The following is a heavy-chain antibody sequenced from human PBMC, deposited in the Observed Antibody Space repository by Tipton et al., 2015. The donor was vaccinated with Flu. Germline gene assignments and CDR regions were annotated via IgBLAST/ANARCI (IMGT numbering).Heavy chain of an antibody. V-gene: IGHV3-74*01. CDR3: ARGVRWELPDY. J-gene: IGHJ4*02. Sequence: GSLRLSCAASGFTFSSYWMHWVRQAPGKGLVWVSRINSDGSSTSYADSVKGRFTISRDNAKNTLYLQMNSLRAEDTAVYYCARGVRWELPDYWGQGTLVTVSS. CDR1: GFTFSSYW. CDR2: INSDGSST. D-gene: IGHD1-26*01.